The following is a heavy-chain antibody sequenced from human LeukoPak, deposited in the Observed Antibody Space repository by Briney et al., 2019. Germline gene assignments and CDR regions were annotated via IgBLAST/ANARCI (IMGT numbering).Heavy chain of an antibody. Sequence: SETLSLTCAIYGGSFSGYYWSWIRQPPGKGLEWIGEINHSGSTNYNPSLKSRVTISVDTSKNQFSLKLSSATAADTAVYYCARGFRSGSYFDYWGQGTLVTVSS. CDR2: INHSGST. V-gene: IGHV4-34*01. CDR3: ARGFRSGSYFDY. D-gene: IGHD3-3*01. J-gene: IGHJ4*02. CDR1: GGSFSGYY.